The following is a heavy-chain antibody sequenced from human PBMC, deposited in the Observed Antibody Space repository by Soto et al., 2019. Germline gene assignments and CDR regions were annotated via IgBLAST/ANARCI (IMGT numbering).Heavy chain of an antibody. J-gene: IGHJ4*02. V-gene: IGHV4-39*01. CDR1: GGSISSSSYY. D-gene: IGHD3-22*01. CDR2: IYYSGST. Sequence: SETLSLTCTVSGGSISSSSYYWGWIRQPPGKGLEWIGSIYYSGSTYYNPSLKSRVTISVDTSKNQFSLKLSSVTAADTAVYYCARPNTYYYDSSGTYYFDYWGQGTLVTVSS. CDR3: ARPNTYYYDSSGTYYFDY.